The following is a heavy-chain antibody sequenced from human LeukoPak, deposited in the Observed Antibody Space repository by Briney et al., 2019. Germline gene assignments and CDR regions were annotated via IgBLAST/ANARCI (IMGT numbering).Heavy chain of an antibody. CDR1: GESFSGHY. CDR2: VNHSGST. D-gene: IGHD3-10*01. Sequence: PSETLSLTCAVYGESFSGHYWTWIRQPPGKGLEWIGEVNHSGSTTYNPSLNNRVTISVDTSKNQFSLKLTSVTAADTAVYYCARPRYGSGSLDSWGQGTLVTVSS. CDR3: ARPRYGSGSLDS. V-gene: IGHV4-34*01. J-gene: IGHJ4*02.